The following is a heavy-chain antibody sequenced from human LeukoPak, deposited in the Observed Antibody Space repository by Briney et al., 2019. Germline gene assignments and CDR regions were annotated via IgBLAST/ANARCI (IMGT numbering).Heavy chain of an antibody. CDR1: GYSFTSYW. J-gene: IGHJ5*02. CDR2: IYPSDSDT. D-gene: IGHD3-16*02. Sequence: GESLKISCKGSGYSFTSYWIGWVRQMPGKGLEWMGIIYPSDSDTRYSPSFQGQVTISADKSISTAYLQWSSLKASDTAMYYCARGMITFGGVIAANWFDPWGQGTLVTVSS. CDR3: ARGMITFGGVIAANWFDP. V-gene: IGHV5-51*01.